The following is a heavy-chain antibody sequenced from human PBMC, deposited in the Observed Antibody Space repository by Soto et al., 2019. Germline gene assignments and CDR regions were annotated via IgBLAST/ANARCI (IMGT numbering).Heavy chain of an antibody. CDR3: ARDWYMDY. CDR1: GFTFSNHW. Sequence: EVQLVESGGGLVQPGESLRLSCAASGFTFSNHWINWIRRTPGRGLEWLAVIKQDGSEKYYVDSVKGRFTVSRDNAMNSAYLQMNSLRVDDTAVYYCARDWYMDYWGQGTLVTVSS. V-gene: IGHV3-7*04. CDR2: IKQDGSEK. D-gene: IGHD1-20*01. J-gene: IGHJ4*02.